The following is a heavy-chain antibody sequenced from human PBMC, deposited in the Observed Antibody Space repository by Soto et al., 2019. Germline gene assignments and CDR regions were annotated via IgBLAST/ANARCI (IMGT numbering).Heavy chain of an antibody. CDR1: GGSFSGYY. J-gene: IGHJ6*02. CDR2: INHSGST. D-gene: IGHD3-10*01. Sequence: TLSLTCAVYGGSFSGYYWSWIRQPPGKGLEWIGEINHSGSTNYNPSLKSRVTISVDTSKNQFSLKLSSVTAADTAVYYCARVLGRRRPLDVWGQGTTVTVSS. V-gene: IGHV4-34*01. CDR3: ARVLGRRRPLDV.